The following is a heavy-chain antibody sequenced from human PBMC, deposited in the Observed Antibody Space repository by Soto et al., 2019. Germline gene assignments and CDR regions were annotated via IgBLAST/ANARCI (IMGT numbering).Heavy chain of an antibody. V-gene: IGHV3-74*01. CDR3: ARRIAVSGTYDH. CDR2: IDGDGTTT. Sequence: PGGSLRLSCAASGFTFNSYWMHWVRQVPGKGLECVSRIDGDGTTTRYADSVKGRFTITRDNAKNTLYLQMNSLRAEDSAVYLCARRIAVSGTYDHWGQGTLVTVSS. CDR1: GFTFNSYW. D-gene: IGHD6-19*01. J-gene: IGHJ4*02.